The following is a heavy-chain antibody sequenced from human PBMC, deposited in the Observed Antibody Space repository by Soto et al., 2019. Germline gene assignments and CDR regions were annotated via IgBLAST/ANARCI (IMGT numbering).Heavy chain of an antibody. D-gene: IGHD1-26*01. V-gene: IGHV4-34*01. CDR2: INHSGST. CDR3: ARGGSGSYLRGFDY. Sequence: QVQLQQWGAGLLKPSETLSLTCAVYGGSFSGYYWSWIRQPPVKGLEWIGEINHSGSTNYNPSLKSRVTISVDTSKNQFSMKLSSVTAADTAVYYCARGGSGSYLRGFDYWGQGTLVTVSS. CDR1: GGSFSGYY. J-gene: IGHJ4*02.